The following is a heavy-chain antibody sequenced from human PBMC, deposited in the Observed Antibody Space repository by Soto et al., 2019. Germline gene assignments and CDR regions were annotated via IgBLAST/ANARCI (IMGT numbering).Heavy chain of an antibody. V-gene: IGHV4-34*01. D-gene: IGHD2-2*01. CDR1: GGSFSGYY. Sequence: PSXTLSLTCAVYGGSFSGYYWSWIRQPPVKGLEWIGDINHSGSTNYNPPLKSRVTISVDTSKNQFSLKLSSVTAADTAVYYCARSQLTNFDYRGQGTLVTVSS. CDR3: ARSQLTNFDY. CDR2: INHSGST. J-gene: IGHJ4*02.